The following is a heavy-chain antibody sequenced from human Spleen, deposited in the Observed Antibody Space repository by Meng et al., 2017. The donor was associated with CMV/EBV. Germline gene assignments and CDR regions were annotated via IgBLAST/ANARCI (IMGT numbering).Heavy chain of an antibody. CDR1: GFTFSGYS. J-gene: IGHJ4*02. D-gene: IGHD3-22*01. CDR2: ISGRSTYI. CDR3: ARVDSSGTYTFDY. Sequence: ASGFTFSGYSMHWVRQAPGKGLEWVSSISGRSTYIYYADSVQGRFTVSRDNAKNFLYLQMNNLRAEDTAVYYCARVDSSGTYTFDYWGQGTLVTVSS. V-gene: IGHV3-21*01.